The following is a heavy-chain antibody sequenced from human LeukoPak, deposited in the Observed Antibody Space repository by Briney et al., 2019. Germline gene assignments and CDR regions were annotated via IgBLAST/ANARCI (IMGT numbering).Heavy chain of an antibody. CDR2: ISGSGGST. Sequence: GGSLRLSCAASGFTFSSYGMSWVRQAPGKGLEWVSGISGSGGSTYYADSVKGRFTISRDNSKNTLYLQMNSLRAGDTAVYHCAKENYGSGPNNFDYWGQGTLVTVAS. D-gene: IGHD3-10*01. J-gene: IGHJ4*02. V-gene: IGHV3-23*01. CDR1: GFTFSSYG. CDR3: AKENYGSGPNNFDY.